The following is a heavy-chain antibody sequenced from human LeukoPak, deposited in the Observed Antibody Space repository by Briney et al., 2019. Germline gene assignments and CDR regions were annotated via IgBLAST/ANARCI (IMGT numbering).Heavy chain of an antibody. CDR1: GFTFSDYY. J-gene: IGHJ4*02. D-gene: IGHD3-3*01. Sequence: GGSLRLSCAASGFTFSDYYMSWIRQAPGKGLEWVSYISSSGSTIYYADSVKGQFTISRDNAKNSLYLQMNSLRAEDRAVYYCAKAQARYDFCSGKGEWGQGTLVTVSS. CDR2: ISSSGSTI. CDR3: AKAQARYDFCSGKGE. V-gene: IGHV3-11*04.